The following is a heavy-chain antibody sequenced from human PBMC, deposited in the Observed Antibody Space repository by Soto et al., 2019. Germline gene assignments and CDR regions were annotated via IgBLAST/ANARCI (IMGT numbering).Heavy chain of an antibody. D-gene: IGHD3-9*01. CDR1: GFTFSSYS. CDR2: ISSSSSYI. Sequence: EVQLVESGGGLVKPGGSLRLSCAASGFTFSSYSMNWVRKAPGKGREWVSSISSSSSYIYYADSVKGRFTISRENAKNSLYLQMNSLRAEDTAVYYWANIEHYDILTGYYKGDYFDYWGQGTLVTVSS. CDR3: ANIEHYDILTGYYKGDYFDY. J-gene: IGHJ4*02. V-gene: IGHV3-21*01.